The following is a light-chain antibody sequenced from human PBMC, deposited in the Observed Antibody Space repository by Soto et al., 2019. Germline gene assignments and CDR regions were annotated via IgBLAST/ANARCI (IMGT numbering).Light chain of an antibody. CDR1: SSNIGTNT. CDR2: SDN. Sequence: QSVLTQPPSASGTPGQRGTISCSGSSSNIGTNTVIWYQQLPGAAPKLLIYSDNQRPSGVPDRVAGSKSGTSASLAISGLQSEDEADYYCAAWDVSLVVFGGGTKVTVL. CDR3: AAWDVSLVV. J-gene: IGLJ2*01. V-gene: IGLV1-44*01.